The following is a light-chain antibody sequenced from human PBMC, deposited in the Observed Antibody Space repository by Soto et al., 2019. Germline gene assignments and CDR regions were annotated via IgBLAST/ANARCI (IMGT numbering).Light chain of an antibody. CDR2: WAS. V-gene: IGKV4-1*01. Sequence: DIVMTHSPDSLAXPLGDRATINCKSSQXALYSSNNKNYLAWYQQKPGQPPKLLIYWASTRESGVPDRFSGSGSGTDFTLTISSLQAEDVAVYYCQQYYSTPPTFAGGTKV. J-gene: IGKJ4*01. CDR3: QQYYSTPPT. CDR1: QXALYSSNNKNY.